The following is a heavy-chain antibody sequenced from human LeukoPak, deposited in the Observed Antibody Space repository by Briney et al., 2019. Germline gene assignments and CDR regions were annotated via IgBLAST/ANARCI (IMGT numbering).Heavy chain of an antibody. Sequence: SETLSLTCTVSGGTISSFHWNWIRQPPGKGLECIGYIYYSGSTNYNPSLESRVTISVDTSKNQFSLRLNSVTAAETAVYYCARRFGWDSIVYWGQGTLVTVSS. CDR1: GGTISSFH. D-gene: IGHD1-26*01. CDR2: IYYSGST. V-gene: IGHV4-59*08. J-gene: IGHJ4*02. CDR3: ARRFGWDSIVY.